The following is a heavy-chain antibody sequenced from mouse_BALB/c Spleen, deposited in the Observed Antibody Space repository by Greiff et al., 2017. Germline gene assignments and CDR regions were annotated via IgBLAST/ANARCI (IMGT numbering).Heavy chain of an antibody. CDR1: GFSLTSYG. Sequence: VHLLESGPSLVQPSQSLSITCTVSGFSLTSYGVHWVRQSPGKGLEWLGVIWRGGSTDYNAAFMSRLSITKDNSKSQVFFKMNSLQADDTAIYYCAKKDRYYALDYWGQGTSVTVSS. J-gene: IGHJ4*01. CDR3: AKKDRYYALDY. V-gene: IGHV2-5-1*01. CDR2: IWRGGST.